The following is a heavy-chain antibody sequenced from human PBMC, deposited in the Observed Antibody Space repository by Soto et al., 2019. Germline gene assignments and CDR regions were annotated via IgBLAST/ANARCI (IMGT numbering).Heavy chain of an antibody. CDR2: ISSSGSTI. V-gene: IGHV3-48*03. J-gene: IGHJ6*02. CDR3: AREGGWNYGMDV. D-gene: IGHD6-19*01. Sequence: PGGSLRLSCAASGFTFSSYEMNWVRQAPGKGLEWVSYISSSGSTIYYADSVKGRFTISRDNAKNSLYLQMNSLRAEDTAVYYCAREGGWNYGMDVWGQGTTVTVSS. CDR1: GFTFSSYE.